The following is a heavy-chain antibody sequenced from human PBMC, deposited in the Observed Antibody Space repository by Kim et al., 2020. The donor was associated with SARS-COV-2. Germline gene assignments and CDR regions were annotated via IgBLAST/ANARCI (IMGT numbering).Heavy chain of an antibody. V-gene: IGHV3-33*08. J-gene: IGHJ5*02. CDR3: ARDTLDYGGNGWFDP. CDR1: GFTFSSYG. CDR2: IWYDGSNK. Sequence: GGSLRLSCAASGFTFSSYGMHWVRQAPGKGLEWVAVIWYDGSNKYYADSVKGRFTISRDNSENTLYLQMNSLRAEDTAVYYCARDTLDYGGNGWFDPWGQGTLVTVSS. D-gene: IGHD4-17*01.